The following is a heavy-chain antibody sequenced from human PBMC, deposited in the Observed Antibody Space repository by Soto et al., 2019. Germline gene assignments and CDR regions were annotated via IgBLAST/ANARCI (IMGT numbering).Heavy chain of an antibody. J-gene: IGHJ3*01. Sequence: QIQLVQSGGDVKTPGASVKVSCTTSRYTFTSHGIAWVRQAPGQGREWMGWISTFNGKTDYAQKFQGRVTMTADTITSPVQMELRCLRSDDTAVYYCARLLTEGATFREDAFDLWGQGTKVTVSS. CDR3: ARLLTEGATFREDAFDL. CDR2: ISTFNGKT. CDR1: RYTFTSHG. V-gene: IGHV1-18*01. D-gene: IGHD3-9*01.